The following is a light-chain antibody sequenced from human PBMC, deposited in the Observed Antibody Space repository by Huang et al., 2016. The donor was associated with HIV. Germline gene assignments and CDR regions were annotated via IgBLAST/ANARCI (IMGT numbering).Light chain of an antibody. V-gene: IGKV4-1*01. CDR1: QSLLDSSLSNDKKDK. Sequence: DIVVTQSPDSLAVSLGERATSSCKSSQSLLDSSLSNDKKDKLAWYQKKRGQPPRLLIYWASTRESAVPDRFSGSGSGTDFTLTISSLQAEDVAVYYCQQYYRTPLTFGGGTKVEIK. CDR3: QQYYRTPLT. J-gene: IGKJ4*01. CDR2: WAS.